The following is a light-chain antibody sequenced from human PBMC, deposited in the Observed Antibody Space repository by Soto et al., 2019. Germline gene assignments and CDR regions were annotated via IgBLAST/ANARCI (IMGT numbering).Light chain of an antibody. J-gene: IGLJ2*01. CDR1: SSNIGSNT. CDR3: AAWDDSLKGVL. Sequence: QPVLTQPPSASGTPGQRVTISCSGSSSNIGSNTVNWYQQLPGAAPKLLMYTNNQRPSGVPDRFSGSTSGTSASLAISGLQSEDEADYYCAAWDDSLKGVLFGGGTKLTVL. V-gene: IGLV1-44*01. CDR2: TNN.